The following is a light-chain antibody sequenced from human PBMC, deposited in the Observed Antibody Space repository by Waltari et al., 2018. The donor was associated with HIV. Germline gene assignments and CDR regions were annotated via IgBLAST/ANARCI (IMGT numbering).Light chain of an antibody. V-gene: IGLV1-51*01. Sequence: QSVLTQPPSVSAAPGQKVTISCSGSSSNLGNNFVSWFQQLPGTAPKLLIYDNNSRPSGIPDRFAGSKSGTSATLGITGLQTGDEANYYCGTWDSSLVVVVFGGGTKLTVL. CDR1: SSNLGNNF. J-gene: IGLJ2*01. CDR3: GTWDSSLVVVV. CDR2: DNN.